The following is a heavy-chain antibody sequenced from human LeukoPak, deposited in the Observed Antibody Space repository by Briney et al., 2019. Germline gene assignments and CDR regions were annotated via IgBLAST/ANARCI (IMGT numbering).Heavy chain of an antibody. CDR1: GFTFSSYA. D-gene: IGHD1-26*01. CDR3: AKVSAVPPRLFDY. J-gene: IGHJ4*02. Sequence: TGGSLRLSCAASGFTFSSYAMSWVRQAPGKGREWVSAISGSGGSTCYADSVKGRFTISRDNSKNTLYLQMNSLIAEDTAVYYCAKVSAVPPRLFDYWGQGTLVTVSS. V-gene: IGHV3-23*01. CDR2: ISGSGGST.